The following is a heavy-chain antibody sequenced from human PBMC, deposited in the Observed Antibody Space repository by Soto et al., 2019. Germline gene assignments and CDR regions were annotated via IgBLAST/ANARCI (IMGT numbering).Heavy chain of an antibody. J-gene: IGHJ3*01. CDR1: GFTFRNYG. D-gene: IGHD3-22*01. V-gene: IGHV3-48*01. CDR2: IGIGSSTK. CDR3: ARDQLYYNDISGRPLNAFDV. Sequence: QLGGSLRLSCAASGFTFRNYGMNWVRQAPGKGLEWVSYIGIGSSTKYYADSVKGRFTISRDNAKNSLYLQMNSLRAEDTAVYYCARDQLYYNDISGRPLNAFDVWGQGTMVTVSS.